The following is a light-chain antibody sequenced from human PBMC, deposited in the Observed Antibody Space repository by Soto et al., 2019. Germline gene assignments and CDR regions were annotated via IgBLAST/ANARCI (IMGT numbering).Light chain of an antibody. CDR2: EVR. CDR1: SSDVGSYNY. Sequence: QPVLTQPASVSGSPGQSITISCTGTSSDVGSYNYVSWYQQHPGKAPKLMIYEVRNRPSGVSDRFSGSKSGKTASLTIFGLQADDEADYYCSSYTTSTTQVFGGGTKLTVL. CDR3: SSYTTSTTQV. J-gene: IGLJ2*01. V-gene: IGLV2-14*01.